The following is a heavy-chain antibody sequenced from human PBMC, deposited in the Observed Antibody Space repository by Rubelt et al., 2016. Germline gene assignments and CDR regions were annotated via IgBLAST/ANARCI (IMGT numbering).Heavy chain of an antibody. CDR2: INTNTGNP. CDR3: AREPSSWPGWLP. CDR1: GYTFTSSA. J-gene: IGHJ5*02. D-gene: IGHD6-13*01. Sequence: QVQLVQSGSELKKPGASVKVSCKASGYTFTSSAMNWVRQAPGQGLEWMGWINTNTGNPANAQGLPGRFCFSWKRRVRTANLESARLTAEDAAGYYRAREPSSWPGWLPWGQGTLVTESS. V-gene: IGHV7-4-1*01.